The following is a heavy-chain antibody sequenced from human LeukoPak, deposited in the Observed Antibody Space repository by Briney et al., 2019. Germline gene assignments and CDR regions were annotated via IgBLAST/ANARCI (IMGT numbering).Heavy chain of an antibody. CDR2: IIPILGIA. V-gene: IGHV1-69*04. D-gene: IGHD3-22*01. CDR1: GGTFSSYA. J-gene: IGHJ4*02. Sequence: GASVKVSCKASGGTFSSYAISWVRQAPGQGLEWMGRIIPILGIANYAQKFQGRVTITADKSTSTAYMELSSLRSEDTAVYYCATASKTTYYYDSSGYFDYWGQGTLVTVSS. CDR3: ATASKTTYYYDSSGYFDY.